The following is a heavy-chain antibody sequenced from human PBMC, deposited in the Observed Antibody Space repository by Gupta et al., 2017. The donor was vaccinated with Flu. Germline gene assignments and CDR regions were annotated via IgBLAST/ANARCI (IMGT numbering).Heavy chain of an antibody. V-gene: IGHV3-23*01. J-gene: IGHJ5*02. D-gene: IGHD6-19*01. CDR3: AKLRVDSSGWAYNWFDP. CDR2: ISGSGGST. CDR1: GFPFSSYA. Sequence: EVQLLESGGGLVQPGGSLRLSCAASGFPFSSYAMSWVRQAPGKGLEWVSAISGSGGSTYYADSVKGRFTISRDNSKNTLYLQMNSLRAEDTAVYYCAKLRVDSSGWAYNWFDPWGQGTLVTVSS.